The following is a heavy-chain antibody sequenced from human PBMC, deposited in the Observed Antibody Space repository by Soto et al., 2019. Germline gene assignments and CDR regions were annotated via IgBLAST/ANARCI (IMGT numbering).Heavy chain of an antibody. CDR1: GFTFSSYA. D-gene: IGHD2-2*01. J-gene: IGHJ5*02. Sequence: PGGSLRLSCAASGFTFSSYAMSWVRQAPGKGLEWVSAISGSGGSTYYADSVKGRFTISRDNSKNTLYLQMNSLRAEDTAVYYYAKLRTSRHTTGGFDPWGQGTLVTVSS. CDR3: AKLRTSRHTTGGFDP. CDR2: ISGSGGST. V-gene: IGHV3-23*01.